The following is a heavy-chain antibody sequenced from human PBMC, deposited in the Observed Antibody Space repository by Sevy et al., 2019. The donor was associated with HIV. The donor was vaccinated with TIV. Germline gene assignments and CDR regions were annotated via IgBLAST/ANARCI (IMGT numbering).Heavy chain of an antibody. Sequence: GGSLRLSCAAXGFTFEDYGMSWVRQVPGKGPEWVSGINWNGGSTSYADSVKGRFTISRDNAKKSLYLQMKGLRAEDTALYXCARXXPSYYDYRXGYHDXWGQGTRVTVSS. V-gene: IGHV3-20*04. J-gene: IGHJ4*01. CDR2: INWNGGST. D-gene: IGHD3-3*01. CDR3: ARXXPSYYDYRXGYHDX. CDR1: GFTFEDYG.